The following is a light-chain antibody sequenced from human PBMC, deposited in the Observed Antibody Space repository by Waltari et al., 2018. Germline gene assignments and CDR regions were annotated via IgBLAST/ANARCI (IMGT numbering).Light chain of an antibody. V-gene: IGLV3-10*01. CDR1: ALPKQY. CDR3: YSTDSSGSHGV. CDR2: EDS. J-gene: IGLJ7*01. Sequence: SYELTQPPSVSVSPGQTARITCSGDALPKQYSCWYQQKSGQAPVLVIYEDSKRPSEIPERFYGSSSGTMATLTISGAQVEDEADYYCYSTDSSGSHGVFGGGTQLTVL.